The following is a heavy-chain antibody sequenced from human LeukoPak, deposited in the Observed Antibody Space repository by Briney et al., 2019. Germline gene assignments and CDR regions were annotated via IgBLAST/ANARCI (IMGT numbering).Heavy chain of an antibody. Sequence: ASVKVSCKASGYTFTNYDMNWVRQAPGQELGWMGWMNPNSGNTGYAQKFQGRVTMTRNTSISTAYMELSSLRSEDTAVYYCARGRNIVATIIGYWGQGTLVTVSS. CDR3: ARGRNIVATIIGY. J-gene: IGHJ4*02. CDR2: MNPNSGNT. D-gene: IGHD5-12*01. CDR1: GYTFTNYD. V-gene: IGHV1-8*02.